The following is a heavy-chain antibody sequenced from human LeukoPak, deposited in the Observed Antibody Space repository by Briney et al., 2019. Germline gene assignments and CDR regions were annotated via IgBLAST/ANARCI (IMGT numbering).Heavy chain of an antibody. CDR2: INPNSGGT. Sequence: ASVKVSCKASGYTFTGYYMHWVRQAPGQGLEWMGRINPNSGGTNYAQKFQGRVTMTRDTSTSTVYMELSSLRSEDTAVYYCARARPTMVSPFDYWGQGTLVTVSS. CDR3: ARARPTMVSPFDY. CDR1: GYTFTGYY. J-gene: IGHJ4*02. D-gene: IGHD3-10*01. V-gene: IGHV1-2*06.